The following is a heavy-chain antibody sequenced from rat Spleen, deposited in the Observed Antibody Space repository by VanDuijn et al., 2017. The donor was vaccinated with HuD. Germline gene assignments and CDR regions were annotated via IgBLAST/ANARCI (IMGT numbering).Heavy chain of an antibody. CDR2: ISFDGTTT. J-gene: IGHJ3*01. V-gene: IGHV5-29*01. CDR3: ARVGTRVSRFAY. Sequence: EVQLVESGGGLVQPGRSLKLSCAASGFTFSDYAMAWVRQAPTKGLEWVATISFDGTTTFYRYSVKGRFTIPRDNARGTLYLQMDSLRSEDTATYYCARVGTRVSRFAYWGQGTLVTVSS. D-gene: IGHD1-4*01. CDR1: GFTFSDYA.